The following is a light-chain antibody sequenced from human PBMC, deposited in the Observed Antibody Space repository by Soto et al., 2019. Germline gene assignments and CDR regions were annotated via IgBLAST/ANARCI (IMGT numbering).Light chain of an antibody. CDR1: SSNIGAGYD. CDR3: QSYDSSLIVSKV. V-gene: IGLV1-40*01. CDR2: ANS. J-gene: IGLJ1*01. Sequence: QSVLTQPPSVSGAPGQRVTISCSGSSSNIGAGYDVQWYQQFPGTAPKLIIYANSDRPSGVPDRFSGSKSGTSASLAITGLQAEDEADYYCQSYDSSLIVSKVFGTGTKLTVL.